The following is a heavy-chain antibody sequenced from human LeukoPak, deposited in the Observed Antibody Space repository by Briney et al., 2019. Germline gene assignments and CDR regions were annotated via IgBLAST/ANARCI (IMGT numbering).Heavy chain of an antibody. J-gene: IGHJ5*02. V-gene: IGHV1-3*01. CDR1: GYTFTNYS. D-gene: IGHD3-22*01. CDR3: ARSYSSAYQGLDP. CDR2: IYAGNGNT. Sequence: GASVKVSCKASGYTFTNYSMHWVRQAPGQRLEWMGWIYAGNGNTKYSQKFQGRVTLTRDTSASTVFMELSGLRSEDMAVYYCARSYSSAYQGLDPWGQGTLVTVSS.